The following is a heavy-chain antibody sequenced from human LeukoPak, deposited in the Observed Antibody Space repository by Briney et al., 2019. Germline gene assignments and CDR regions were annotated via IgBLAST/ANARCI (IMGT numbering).Heavy chain of an antibody. D-gene: IGHD6-13*01. V-gene: IGHV4-39*01. CDR1: GGSISSSSYH. J-gene: IGHJ6*03. Sequence: SETLSLTCTVSGGSISSSSYHWGWLRQPPGKGLEWIGSIYYSGSTYYNPSLKSRVTISVDTSKKQVSLKLSSVTAADTAVYYCARLPTAAYYYYYLDVWGKGTTVTVSS. CDR3: ARLPTAAYYYYYLDV. CDR2: IYYSGST.